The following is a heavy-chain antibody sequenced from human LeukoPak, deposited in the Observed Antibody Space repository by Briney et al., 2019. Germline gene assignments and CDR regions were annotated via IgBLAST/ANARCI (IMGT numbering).Heavy chain of an antibody. V-gene: IGHV3-53*01. CDR1: GFTVSSIY. J-gene: IGHJ3*02. Sequence: PGGSLRLSCAASGFTVSSIYMTWVRQAPGKGLEWISVLYTGGGTAHYADSVRGRFTLSKDISKNSLYLQMNNLRADDTAVYYCALQLRHSFDMWGQGTMVTVSS. D-gene: IGHD5-24*01. CDR3: ALQLRHSFDM. CDR2: LYTGGGTA.